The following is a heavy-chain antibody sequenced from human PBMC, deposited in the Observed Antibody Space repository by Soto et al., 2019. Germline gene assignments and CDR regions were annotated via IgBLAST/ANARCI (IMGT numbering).Heavy chain of an antibody. J-gene: IGHJ6*03. D-gene: IGHD2-2*01. CDR2: IKTNTEGGTT. V-gene: IGHV3-15*07. CDR1: GLTISNAW. CDR3: ARLVVVPAAHYYYMDV. Sequence: GGSLRLSCAASGLTISNAWMNWVRQAPGKGLEWVGRIKTNTEGGTTDYAAAVKGRFTVSRDDSKNTLYLQWSSLKASDTAMYYCARLVVVPAAHYYYMDVWGKGTTVTVSS.